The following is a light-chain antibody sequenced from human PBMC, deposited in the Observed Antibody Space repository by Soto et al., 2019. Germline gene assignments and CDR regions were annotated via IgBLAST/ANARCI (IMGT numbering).Light chain of an antibody. V-gene: IGKV1-5*01. CDR2: TAS. CDR3: QQYNSYSWT. J-gene: IGKJ1*01. CDR1: QSISSW. Sequence: DIQMTQSPSTLSASVGDRVTITCRASQSISSWLAWYQQKPGKAPKLLIYTASSLQSGVPSRFSGSGSGTEFTLTISRLQPEDFATYYCQQYNSYSWTFGQGTKVDIK.